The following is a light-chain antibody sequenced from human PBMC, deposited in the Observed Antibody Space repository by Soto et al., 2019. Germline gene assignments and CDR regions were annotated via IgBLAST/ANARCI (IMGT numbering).Light chain of an antibody. V-gene: IGKV1-27*01. J-gene: IGKJ3*01. Sequence: DIQMTQSPSSLSAPVEDRVTITCRASQDIRSYLAWYQQKPGRVPKLLIYGASTLQSGVPSRFSGSGSGTDFTLTISSLQPQDVATYYCQKYNSVPLTFGPGTKVDLK. CDR1: QDIRSY. CDR2: GAS. CDR3: QKYNSVPLT.